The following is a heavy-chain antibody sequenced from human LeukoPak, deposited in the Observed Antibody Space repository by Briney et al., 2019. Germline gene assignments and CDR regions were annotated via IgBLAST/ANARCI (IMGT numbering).Heavy chain of an antibody. CDR1: AFIFRDYS. V-gene: IGHV3-64*01. D-gene: IGHD2-2*01. J-gene: IGHJ4*02. Sequence: GGSLRLSCAASAFIFRDYSMHWVRQAPGKGLEYVSAISSNGGNTYHANSVKGRFTISRDNAKNSLYLQMNSLRAEDTAIYYCARETDSTLFDYWGQGTLVTVSS. CDR2: ISSNGGNT. CDR3: ARETDSTLFDY.